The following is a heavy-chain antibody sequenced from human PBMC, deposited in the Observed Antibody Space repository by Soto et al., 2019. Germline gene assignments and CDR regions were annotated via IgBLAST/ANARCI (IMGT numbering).Heavy chain of an antibody. CDR1: GFTVSSNY. D-gene: IGHD3-16*02. J-gene: IGHJ6*03. V-gene: IGHV3-53*04. Sequence: EVQLVESGGGLVQPGGSLRLSCAASGFTVSSNYMSWVRQAPGKGLEWVSVIYSGGSTYYADSVKGRFTISRHNSKNTLYLQMNSLRAEDTAVYYCARSPEYDYIWGSYRRGSYDMDVWGKGTTVTVSS. CDR3: ARSPEYDYIWGSYRRGSYDMDV. CDR2: IYSGGST.